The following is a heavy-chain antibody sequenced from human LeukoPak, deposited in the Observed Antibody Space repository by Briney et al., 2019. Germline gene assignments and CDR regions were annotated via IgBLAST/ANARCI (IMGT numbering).Heavy chain of an antibody. V-gene: IGHV3-21*04. J-gene: IGHJ4*02. Sequence: GGSLRLSCAASGFTFSSYSMKWVRQAPGKGLEWVSSISSSSSYIYYADSVKGRFTISRDNAKNSLYLQMNSLRAADTAVYYCARDKSQRPQSPVPFFDYWGQGTLVTVSS. CDR2: ISSSSSYI. CDR1: GFTFSSYS. CDR3: ARDKSQRPQSPVPFFDY.